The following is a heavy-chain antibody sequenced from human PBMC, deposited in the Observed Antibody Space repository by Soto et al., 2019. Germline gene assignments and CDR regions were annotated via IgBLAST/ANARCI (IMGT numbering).Heavy chain of an antibody. Sequence: PGGSLRLSCAASGITFSTYAMSWVRQAPGKGLEWVSAISGSGGSIYYAESLKGRFTISRDNSRNTVYLQTDSLRADDTAVYYCANGSTGRHFYYGLDVWGPGTTVTVSS. CDR2: ISGSGGSI. D-gene: IGHD1-1*01. V-gene: IGHV3-23*01. J-gene: IGHJ6*02. CDR3: ANGSTGRHFYYGLDV. CDR1: GITFSTYA.